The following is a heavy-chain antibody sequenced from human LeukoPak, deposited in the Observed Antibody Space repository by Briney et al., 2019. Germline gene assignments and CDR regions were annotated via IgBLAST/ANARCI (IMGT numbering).Heavy chain of an antibody. J-gene: IGHJ5*02. CDR3: SRDGWSGGYHGFDT. Sequence: AETLSLTCAVYGVPFSGYYWSWIRQPPGKGLEWVGEINHSGSTNYNPALKSRVTILVDTSKNQFSLKLMYVTAAGTAGECSSRDGWSGGYHGFDTWGQGTLVTVSS. D-gene: IGHD1-26*01. CDR1: GVPFSGYY. CDR2: INHSGST. V-gene: IGHV4-34*01.